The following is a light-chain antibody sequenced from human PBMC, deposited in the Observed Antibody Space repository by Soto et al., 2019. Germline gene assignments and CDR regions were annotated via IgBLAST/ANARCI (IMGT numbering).Light chain of an antibody. CDR1: QSVSSN. J-gene: IGKJ3*01. Sequence: EVVMTQSPATLSVSPGERGTLSCRASQSVSSNLAWYQLRPGQAPRLLIYGASTRATGIPARFSGSGSGTEFPLTISSLLSEDFALYYCQQYNKWPLFTFGPGTRVDIK. CDR2: GAS. V-gene: IGKV3-15*01. CDR3: QQYNKWPLFT.